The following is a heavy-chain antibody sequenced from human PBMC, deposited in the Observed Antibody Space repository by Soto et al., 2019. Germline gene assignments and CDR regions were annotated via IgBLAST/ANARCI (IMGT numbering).Heavy chain of an antibody. D-gene: IGHD4-4*01. Sequence: PSETLSLTCTASGGSISSSSYYWGWIRQPPGKGLEWIGSIYYSGSTYYNPSLKSRVTISVDTSKNQFSLKLSSVTAADTAVYYCASSYSNPSIGFDHWGQGTLVTVPS. CDR3: ASSYSNPSIGFDH. V-gene: IGHV4-39*01. J-gene: IGHJ4*02. CDR2: IYYSGST. CDR1: GGSISSSSYY.